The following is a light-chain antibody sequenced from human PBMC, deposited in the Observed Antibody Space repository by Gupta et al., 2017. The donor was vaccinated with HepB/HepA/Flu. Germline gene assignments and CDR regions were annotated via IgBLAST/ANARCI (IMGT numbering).Light chain of an antibody. CDR2: AVS. Sequence: QSALTQPPSASGSPGQSVTISCTGTSSDVGGYKYVSWYQQHPGKAPKLMIYAVSKRPSGVPDRFSGSKSGNTASLTVSGLQAEDEADYYCSSYAGRNTVVFGGGTKLTVL. CDR1: SSDVGGYKY. CDR3: SSYAGRNTVV. J-gene: IGLJ2*01. V-gene: IGLV2-8*01.